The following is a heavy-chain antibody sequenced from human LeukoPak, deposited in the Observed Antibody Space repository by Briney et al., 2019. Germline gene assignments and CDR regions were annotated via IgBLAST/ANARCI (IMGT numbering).Heavy chain of an antibody. Sequence: ASVKVSCKASGYTFSNYGISWVRQAPGQGLEWMGWISSYNGNTKYAPTFEGRVTMTTDTSTTTTYMELSGLRSDDTAVYYCARTGDPAYDAFDIWGQGTLVIVSS. CDR3: ARTGDPAYDAFDI. D-gene: IGHD7-27*01. V-gene: IGHV1-18*01. J-gene: IGHJ3*02. CDR2: ISSYNGNT. CDR1: GYTFSNYG.